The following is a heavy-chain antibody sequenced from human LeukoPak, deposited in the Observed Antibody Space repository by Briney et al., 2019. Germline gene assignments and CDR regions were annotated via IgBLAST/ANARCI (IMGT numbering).Heavy chain of an antibody. CDR1: GFTFSSYA. CDR3: AKDHLNYYDSSGLEY. Sequence: GGSLRLSCAASGFTFSSYAMHWVRQAPGKGLEWVAVISYDGSNKYYADSVKGRFTISRDNSKNTLYLQMNSLRAEDTAVYYCAKDHLNYYDSSGLEYWGQGTLVTVSS. J-gene: IGHJ4*02. V-gene: IGHV3-30*04. D-gene: IGHD3-22*01. CDR2: ISYDGSNK.